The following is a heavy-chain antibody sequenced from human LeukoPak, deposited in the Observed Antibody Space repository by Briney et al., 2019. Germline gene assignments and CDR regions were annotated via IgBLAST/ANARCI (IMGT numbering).Heavy chain of an antibody. Sequence: GASVKVSCKASGGTFSSYEISWVRQAPGQGLEWMGGIIPMFGTAKYAQKFQGRVTITADKSTSTAYMELSSLRSEDTAVYYCARVLVRGVNDPYYYYYYMDVWGKGTTVTISS. V-gene: IGHV1-69*06. D-gene: IGHD3-10*01. CDR2: IIPMFGTA. CDR3: ARVLVRGVNDPYYYYYYMDV. CDR1: GGTFSSYE. J-gene: IGHJ6*03.